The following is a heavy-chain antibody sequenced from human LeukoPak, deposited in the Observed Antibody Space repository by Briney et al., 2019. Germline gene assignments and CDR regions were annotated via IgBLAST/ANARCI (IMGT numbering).Heavy chain of an antibody. V-gene: IGHV3-21*01. CDR3: ASAPDYYNH. J-gene: IGHJ4*02. Sequence: PGGSLRLSCAASGFTFSSYAMSWVRQAPGKGLEWVSSISSNSSYIYYADSVKGRFTISRDNAKNSLFLQMHSLRAEDTAVYYCASAPDYYNHWGQGTLVTVSS. CDR2: ISSNSSYI. D-gene: IGHD3-9*01. CDR1: GFTFSSYA.